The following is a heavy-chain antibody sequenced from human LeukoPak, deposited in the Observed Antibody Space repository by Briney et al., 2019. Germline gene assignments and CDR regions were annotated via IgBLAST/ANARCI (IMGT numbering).Heavy chain of an antibody. CDR1: GFTFSSYW. J-gene: IGHJ5*01. CDR3: AKEGAYPIITYDS. CDR2: IKGDGNEK. V-gene: IGHV3-7*01. Sequence: GGSLRLSCAASGFTFSSYWMNWGRQPPRKGREWEANIKGDGNEKNYEASVKGRFSISRDNAKNSLNLQMDSLRAEDTAVYYCAKEGAYPIITYDSWGQGALVTASS. D-gene: IGHD3-10*01.